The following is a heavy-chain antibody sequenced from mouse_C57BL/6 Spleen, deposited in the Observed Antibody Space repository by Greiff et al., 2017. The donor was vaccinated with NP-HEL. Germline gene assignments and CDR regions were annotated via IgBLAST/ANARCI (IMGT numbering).Heavy chain of an antibody. CDR1: GYTFTSYW. D-gene: IGHD2-4*01. J-gene: IGHJ4*01. V-gene: IGHV1-64*01. CDR2: IHPNSGST. CDR3: AIYDYADYYAMDY. Sequence: VQLHQPGAELVKPGASVKLSCKASGYTFTSYWMHWVKQRPGQGLEWIGMIHPNSGSTNYNEKFKSKATLTVDKSSSTAYMQLSSLTSEDSAVYYCAIYDYADYYAMDYWGQGTSVTVSS.